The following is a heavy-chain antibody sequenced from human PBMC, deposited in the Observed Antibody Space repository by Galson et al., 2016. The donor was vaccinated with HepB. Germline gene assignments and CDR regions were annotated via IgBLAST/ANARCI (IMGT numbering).Heavy chain of an antibody. CDR2: IDHSGNN. J-gene: IGHJ3*01. CDR3: ARDRLAAAASWVAFDL. V-gene: IGHV4-59*01. CDR1: GGSINSYY. D-gene: IGHD6-13*01. Sequence: SETLSLTCSVSGGSINSYYWSWIRQPTGKGLEWIAYIDHSGNNKYNPSLKSRVTLSVDTSRNQFSLKLSSVTAADTAVYYCARDRLAAAASWVAFDLWGQGTMVTVSS.